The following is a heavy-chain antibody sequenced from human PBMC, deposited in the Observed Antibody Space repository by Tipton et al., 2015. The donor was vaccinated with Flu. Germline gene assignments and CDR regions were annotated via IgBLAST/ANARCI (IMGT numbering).Heavy chain of an antibody. Sequence: TLSLTCTVSGASISRHHWSWIRQPPGKGLEWIGYIYDNGKTDDNPSFKGRLTMSVDTSKNQSSLNLISVTAADTAIYYCARDYYISGTPYGLDVWDQGP. CDR2: IYDNGKT. V-gene: IGHV4-59*11. J-gene: IGHJ6*02. CDR1: GASISRHH. CDR3: ARDYYISGTPYGLDV. D-gene: IGHD3-10*01.